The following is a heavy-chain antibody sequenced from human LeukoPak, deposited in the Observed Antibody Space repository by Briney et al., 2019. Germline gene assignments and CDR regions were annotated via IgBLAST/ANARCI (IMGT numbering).Heavy chain of an antibody. Sequence: PSETLSLTCTVSGSSVSSDTYYWGWIRQPPGKGLEWIVSIYYSGSTYYNPSLKSRVTISVDTSKNQFSLKLSSVTAADTAVYYCARDLNVKAAGGSYYMDVWGKGTTVTVSS. J-gene: IGHJ6*03. CDR2: IYYSGST. CDR3: ARDLNVKAAGGSYYMDV. D-gene: IGHD6-13*01. V-gene: IGHV4-39*07. CDR1: GSSVSSDTYY.